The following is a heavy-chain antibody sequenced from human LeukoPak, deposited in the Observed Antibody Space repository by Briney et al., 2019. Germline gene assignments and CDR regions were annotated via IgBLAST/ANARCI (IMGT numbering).Heavy chain of an antibody. CDR2: INHSGST. CDR3: ARGGYTSSFDY. D-gene: IGHD6-13*01. J-gene: IGHJ4*02. CDR1: GGSFSGYS. Sequence: PSETLSLACAAYGGSFSGYSWSWIRQPPGKGLEWIGEINHSGSTNDNPSLRSRVIVSVDTSKNQFSLKLSSVTAADTAVYYCARGGYTSSFDYWGQGTLVTVSS. V-gene: IGHV4-34*01.